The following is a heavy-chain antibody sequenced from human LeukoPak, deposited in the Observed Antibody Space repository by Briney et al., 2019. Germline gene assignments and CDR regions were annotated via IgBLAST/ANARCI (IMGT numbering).Heavy chain of an antibody. V-gene: IGHV4-59*12. CDR3: ARDIVVVPAAVGWFDP. J-gene: IGHJ5*02. CDR2: IYHSGST. Sequence: SETLSLTCTVSGGSISSYYWSWIRQPPGKGLEWIGYIYHSGSTYYNPSLKSRVTISVDRSKNQFSLKLSSVTAADTAVYYCARDIVVVPAAVGWFDPWGQGTLVTVSS. CDR1: GGSISSYY. D-gene: IGHD2-2*01.